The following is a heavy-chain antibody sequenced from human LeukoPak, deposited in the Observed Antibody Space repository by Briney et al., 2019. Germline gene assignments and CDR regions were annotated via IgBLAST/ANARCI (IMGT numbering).Heavy chain of an antibody. J-gene: IGHJ5*02. D-gene: IGHD3-3*01. CDR2: INHSGST. CDR3: ARALGGDYDFWSGYTTLNWFDP. CDR1: GGSFNDYY. V-gene: IGHV4-34*01. Sequence: SETLSLTCAVYGGSFNDYYWSWIRQPPGKGLEWIGEINHSGSTNYNPSLKSRVTISVDTSKNQFSLKLSSVTAADTAVYYCARALGGDYDFWSGYTTLNWFDPWGQGTLVTVSS.